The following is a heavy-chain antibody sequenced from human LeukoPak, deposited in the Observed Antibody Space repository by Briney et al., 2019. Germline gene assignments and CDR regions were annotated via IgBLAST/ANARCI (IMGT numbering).Heavy chain of an antibody. CDR2: ISGSGGST. Sequence: GGSLRLSCAASGFTFSSYAMSWVRQAPGKGLEWVSAISGSGGSTYYADSVKGRFTISRDNSKNTLYLQMNSLRAKDTAVYYCAAAESSGYDAFDIWGQGTMVTASS. V-gene: IGHV3-23*01. CDR1: GFTFSSYA. CDR3: AAAESSGYDAFDI. D-gene: IGHD3-22*01. J-gene: IGHJ3*02.